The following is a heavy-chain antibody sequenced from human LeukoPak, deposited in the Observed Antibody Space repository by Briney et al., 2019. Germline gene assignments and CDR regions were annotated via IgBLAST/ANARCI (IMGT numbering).Heavy chain of an antibody. V-gene: IGHV4-59*11. D-gene: IGHD6-6*01. J-gene: IGHJ4*02. Sequence: SETLSLTCTVSGDSIRSHYWSWIRQPPGKGLEWIGYIQDSGYTKYNPSLKSRLTISVDTSKNQFSLRLSSLTAADTAVFYCARTIASRPYYFDYWGQGTLVTVSS. CDR2: IQDSGYT. CDR3: ARTIASRPYYFDY. CDR1: GDSIRSHY.